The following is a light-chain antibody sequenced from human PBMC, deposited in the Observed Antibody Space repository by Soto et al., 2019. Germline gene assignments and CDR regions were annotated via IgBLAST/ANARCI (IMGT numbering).Light chain of an antibody. Sequence: DIQMTQSPSSLSASVGDRVTITCQASQGISKYLKWYQQKTGKAPKPLIYYAANLVKGGPSMFSGSRSWTDFTFTISNLQPEDIVTYYCQQYDNRPSLTFGQGTRLEMK. J-gene: IGKJ5*01. V-gene: IGKV1-33*01. CDR2: YAA. CDR1: QGISKY. CDR3: QQYDNRPSLT.